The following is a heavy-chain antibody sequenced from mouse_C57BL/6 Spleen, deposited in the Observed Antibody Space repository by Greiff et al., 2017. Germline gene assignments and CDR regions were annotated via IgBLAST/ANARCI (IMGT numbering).Heavy chain of an antibody. J-gene: IGHJ2*01. V-gene: IGHV5-6*01. Sequence: EVHLVESGGDLVKPGGSLKLSCAASGFTFSSYGMSWVRQTPDKRLEWVATISSGGSYTYYPDSVKGRFTISRDNAKNTLYLQMSSLKSEDTAMYYCASLGDGYYSFDYWGQGTTLPVSS. CDR3: ASLGDGYYSFDY. CDR1: GFTFSSYG. CDR2: ISSGGSYT. D-gene: IGHD2-3*01.